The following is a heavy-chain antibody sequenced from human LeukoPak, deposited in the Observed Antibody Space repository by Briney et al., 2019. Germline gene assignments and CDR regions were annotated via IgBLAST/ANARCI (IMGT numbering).Heavy chain of an antibody. Sequence: GGSLRLSCAASGFTFSSYGMHWVRQAPGKGLEWVAVISYDGSNKYYADSVKGRFAISRDNSENTLFLQMQSLRAEDTAVYYCAREVDTVMDWANDAFDIWGQGTMVTVSS. CDR2: ISYDGSNK. D-gene: IGHD5-18*01. CDR1: GFTFSSYG. V-gene: IGHV3-30*03. CDR3: AREVDTVMDWANDAFDI. J-gene: IGHJ3*02.